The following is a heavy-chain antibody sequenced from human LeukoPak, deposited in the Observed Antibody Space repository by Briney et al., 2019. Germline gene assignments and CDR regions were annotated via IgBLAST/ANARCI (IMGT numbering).Heavy chain of an antibody. V-gene: IGHV3-15*05. CDR2: IKRKTDGGTT. J-gene: IGHJ4*02. CDR1: GFTFRNAW. CDR3: AYDILTAYDY. Sequence: GGPLRLSCSASGFTFRNAWMNWVRQAPGKGLEWVGRIKRKTDGGTTDYAAPVKGRFTISRDDSKKTLYLQMNSLKTEDTAVYYCAYDILTAYDYWGQGTLVTVSS. D-gene: IGHD3-9*01.